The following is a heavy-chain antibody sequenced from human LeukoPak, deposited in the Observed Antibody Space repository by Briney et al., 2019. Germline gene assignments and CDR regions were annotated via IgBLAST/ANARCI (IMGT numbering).Heavy chain of an antibody. J-gene: IGHJ4*02. CDR2: ISSSGGTI. CDR3: ARDPALDY. CDR1: GFTFSTYE. Sequence: TGGSLRLSCAASGFTFSTYEMNWVRQAPGKGLEWVSYISSSGGTIYYADSVKGRFTISRDNAKHSLYLQMNSLRAEDTAVYYCARDPALDYWGQGTLVTVSS. V-gene: IGHV3-48*03.